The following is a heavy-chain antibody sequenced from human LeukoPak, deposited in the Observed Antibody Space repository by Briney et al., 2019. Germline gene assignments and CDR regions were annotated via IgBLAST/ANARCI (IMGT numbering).Heavy chain of an antibody. CDR1: GGTLSSYA. CDR2: IIPILGIA. J-gene: IGHJ4*02. V-gene: IGHV1-69*04. D-gene: IGHD1-26*01. CDR3: ARDSGGSYYYFDY. Sequence: SVKVSCKASGGTLSSYAISWVRQAPGQGLEWMGRIIPILGIANYAQKFQGRVTITADKSTSTAYMELSSLRSEDTAVYYCARDSGGSYYYFDYWGQGTLVTVSS.